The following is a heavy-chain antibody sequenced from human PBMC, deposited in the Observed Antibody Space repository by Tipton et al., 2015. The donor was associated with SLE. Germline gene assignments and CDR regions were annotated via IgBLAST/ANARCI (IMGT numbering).Heavy chain of an antibody. CDR3: ARSSGYSSSWYKAFDI. D-gene: IGHD6-13*01. CDR2: INHSGST. CDR1: GGSFSGYY. Sequence: TLSLTCAVYGGSFSGYYWSWIRQPPGKGLEWIGEINHSGSTNYNPSLKSRVTISVDTSKNQFSLKLSSVTAADTAVYYCARSSGYSSSWYKAFDIWGQGTMVTVSS. V-gene: IGHV4-34*01. J-gene: IGHJ3*02.